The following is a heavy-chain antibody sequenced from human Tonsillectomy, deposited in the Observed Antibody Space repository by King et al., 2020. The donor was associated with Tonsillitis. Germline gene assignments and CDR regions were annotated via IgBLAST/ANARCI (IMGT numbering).Heavy chain of an antibody. V-gene: IGHV4-38-2*01. J-gene: IGHJ4*02. CDR3: ATANHDYCWGNYFFDY. Sequence: LQLQESGPGLVKPSETLSLICAVSDYSISSGYFWGWIRQPPGKGLEWIGSIYHNGGTNYNPSLKSRVTISVDTSKNQFSLKLSSVTAADTAVYYCATANHDYCWGNYFFDYWGQGILVTVSS. CDR2: IYHNGGT. CDR1: DYSISSGYF. D-gene: IGHD3-16*01.